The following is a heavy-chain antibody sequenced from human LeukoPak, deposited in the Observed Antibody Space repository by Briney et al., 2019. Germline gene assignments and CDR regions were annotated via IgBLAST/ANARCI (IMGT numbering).Heavy chain of an antibody. V-gene: IGHV3-74*01. J-gene: IGHJ4*02. CDR2: INNDGSST. Sequence: GGSLRLSCAASGFTFSTYWMHWVRQVPGKGLVWVSRINNDGSSTAYADSVKGRFTISRDNAKNTLYLQMNSLRAEDTAVYYCARDRLTHDYWGQGTLVTVSS. D-gene: IGHD1-14*01. CDR1: GFTFSTYW. CDR3: ARDRLTHDY.